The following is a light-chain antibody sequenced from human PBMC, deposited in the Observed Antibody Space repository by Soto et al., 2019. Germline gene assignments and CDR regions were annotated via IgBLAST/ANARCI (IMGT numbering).Light chain of an antibody. V-gene: IGKV1-12*01. CDR1: QAITSW. Sequence: DIHVTQSPSSVSASVGDRVTITCRASQAITSWLAWYQQKPGRAPKLLIYSASSLQSGAPSRFTGSGSGTDFTRTFTSLQPDDAAVYYCQQTRSFPLTFGGGTKVEI. CDR3: QQTRSFPLT. J-gene: IGKJ4*01. CDR2: SAS.